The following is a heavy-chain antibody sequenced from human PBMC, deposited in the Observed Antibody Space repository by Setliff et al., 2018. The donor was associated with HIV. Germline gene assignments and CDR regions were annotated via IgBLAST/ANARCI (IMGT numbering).Heavy chain of an antibody. D-gene: IGHD3-16*01. CDR1: GFTFNSYW. V-gene: IGHV3-74*01. Sequence: PGGSLRLSCVASGFTFNSYWMYWVRQAPGKGLVRVSRVNNDGTDTIYADSVKGRFTISRDNAKSTVYLQMGSLSADDTAVYYCARDDGGYNYAEAFDVWGQGTMVTVSS. CDR2: VNNDGTDT. CDR3: ARDDGGYNYAEAFDV. J-gene: IGHJ3*01.